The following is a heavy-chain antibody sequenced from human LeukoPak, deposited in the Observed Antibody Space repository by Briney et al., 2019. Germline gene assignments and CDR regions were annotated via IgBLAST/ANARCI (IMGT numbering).Heavy chain of an antibody. CDR1: GFTVSSNY. CDR2: IYYSGST. CDR3: ARQADDYVWGSYRPRRAFDI. D-gene: IGHD3-16*02. J-gene: IGHJ3*02. Sequence: PGGSLRLSCAASGFTVSSNYMSWIRQPPGKGLEWIGYIYYSGSTNYNPSLKSRVTISVDTSKNQFSLKLSSVTAADTAVYYCARQADDYVWGSYRPRRAFDIWGQGTMVTVSS. V-gene: IGHV4-59*08.